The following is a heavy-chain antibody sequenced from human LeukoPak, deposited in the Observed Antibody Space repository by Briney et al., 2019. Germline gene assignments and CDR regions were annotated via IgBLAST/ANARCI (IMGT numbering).Heavy chain of an antibody. J-gene: IGHJ4*02. Sequence: GESLKISCKGSGYSFTSYWIGWVRQVPGKGLEWMGIIYPGDSDTRYSPSFQGQVTISADKSISTAYLQWSSLKASDTAMYYCARQFRRTYYYDSSGYYPFSYWGQGTLVTVSS. CDR1: GYSFTSYW. CDR3: ARQFRRTYYYDSSGYYPFSY. CDR2: IYPGDSDT. D-gene: IGHD3-22*01. V-gene: IGHV5-51*01.